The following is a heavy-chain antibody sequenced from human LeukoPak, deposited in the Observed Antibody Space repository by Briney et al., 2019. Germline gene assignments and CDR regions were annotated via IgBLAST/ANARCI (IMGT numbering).Heavy chain of an antibody. Sequence: GGSLRLSCAASGFTFDDYGMSWVRQAPGKGLEWVSGINWNGGSTGYADSVKGRFTISRDNAKNSLYLQMNSLRAEDTALYYCARDFGPGGYYYYGMDVWGQGTTVTVSS. D-gene: IGHD3-16*01. CDR3: ARDFGPGGYYYYGMDV. CDR2: INWNGGST. J-gene: IGHJ6*02. V-gene: IGHV3-20*04. CDR1: GFTFDDYG.